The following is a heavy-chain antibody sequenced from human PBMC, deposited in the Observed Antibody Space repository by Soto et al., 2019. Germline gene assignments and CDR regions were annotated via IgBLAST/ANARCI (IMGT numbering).Heavy chain of an antibody. CDR2: INPGGGST. V-gene: IGHV1-46*01. CDR1: GYTFTSYY. CDR3: ARKWAYCGGDCYLDY. Sequence: ASVKVSCKASGYTFTSYYMHWVLQAPGQGLEWMGIINPGGGSTSYAQKFQGRVTMTRDTSTSTVYMELSSLRSEDTAVYYCARKWAYCGGDCYLDYWGQGTLVTVSS. J-gene: IGHJ4*02. D-gene: IGHD2-21*02.